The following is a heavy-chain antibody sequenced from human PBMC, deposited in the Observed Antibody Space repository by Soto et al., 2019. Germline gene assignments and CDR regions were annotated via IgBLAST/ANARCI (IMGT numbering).Heavy chain of an antibody. CDR2: IIPIFGTA. D-gene: IGHD6-13*01. J-gene: IGHJ5*02. CDR1: GGTFSSYA. CDR3: ASDRGSDSSSWFGRAPNWFDP. V-gene: IGHV1-69*01. Sequence: QVQLVQSGAEVKKPGSSVKVSCKASGGTFSSYAISWVRQAPGQGLEWMGGIIPIFGTANYARKFQGRVTITTDESTSTAYMELSSLRSEDTAVYYCASDRGSDSSSWFGRAPNWFDPWGQGTLVTVSS.